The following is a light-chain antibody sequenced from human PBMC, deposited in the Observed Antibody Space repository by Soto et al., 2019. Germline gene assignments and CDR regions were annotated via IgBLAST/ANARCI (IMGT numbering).Light chain of an antibody. CDR2: SAS. CDR1: QSISTY. Sequence: DLQMTQSPSSLSASVGDRVTITCRASQSISTYVSWYQHRPGKAPKLLSYSASTLQSGVPPRFSGSGSGTDFTLIISSLQPEDFSTYYCQQSVNTLTFGGGTKVEIE. J-gene: IGKJ4*02. V-gene: IGKV1-39*01. CDR3: QQSVNTLT.